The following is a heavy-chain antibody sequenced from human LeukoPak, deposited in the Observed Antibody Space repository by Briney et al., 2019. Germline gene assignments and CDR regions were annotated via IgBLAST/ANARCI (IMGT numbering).Heavy chain of an antibody. CDR3: ARERDNYDFWSGYSDYFDY. D-gene: IGHD3-3*01. J-gene: IGHJ4*02. CDR1: GFTFSSYS. Sequence: GGSLRLSCAASGFTFSSYSMNWVRQAPGKGLEWVSSISSSSSYIYYADSVKGRFTISRDNAKNSLYLQMNSLGAEDTAVYYCARERDNYDFWSGYSDYFDYWGQGTLVTVSS. V-gene: IGHV3-21*01. CDR2: ISSSSSYI.